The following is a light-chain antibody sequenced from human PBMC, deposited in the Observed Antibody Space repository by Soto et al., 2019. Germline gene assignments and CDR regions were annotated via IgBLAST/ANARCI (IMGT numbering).Light chain of an antibody. Sequence: QSALTQPPSASGSPGQSVTISCTGTNSDVGGYNYVSWYQQHPGKAPKLMIYEVSKRPSGVPDRFSGSKSGNTASLTVSGLQAEDEADYYCSSYAGSNNIVVFGGGTKLTVL. V-gene: IGLV2-8*01. CDR3: SSYAGSNNIVV. CDR1: NSDVGGYNY. CDR2: EVS. J-gene: IGLJ2*01.